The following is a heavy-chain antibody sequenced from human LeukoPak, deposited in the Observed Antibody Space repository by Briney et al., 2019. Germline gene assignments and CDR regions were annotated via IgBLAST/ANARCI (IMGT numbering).Heavy chain of an antibody. CDR1: GFTFSSYA. CDR3: ANTGGTFDY. J-gene: IGHJ4*02. CDR2: IIASGGST. V-gene: IGHV3-23*01. Sequence: GGSMTLSCAAYGFTFSSYAMSWVSQAAGKGLDVASHIIASGGSTYYAGSVKGRFTISRDNSKNTLYLQMNSLRAEDTAVYYCANTGGTFDYWGQGTLVTVSS. D-gene: IGHD3-10*01.